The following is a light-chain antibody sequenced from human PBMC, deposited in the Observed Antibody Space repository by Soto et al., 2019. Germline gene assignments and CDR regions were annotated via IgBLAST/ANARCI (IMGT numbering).Light chain of an antibody. CDR3: AAWDDSLNGPL. Sequence: QSVLTQPPSASGTPGQRVTISCSGSSSNIGSNAVNWYQQLPGTAPTLLIYSNNQRPSGVPDRFSGSKSGTSASLAVNGLQSEDEADYYCAAWDDSLNGPLFGGGFKLTVL. V-gene: IGLV1-44*01. J-gene: IGLJ3*02. CDR2: SNN. CDR1: SSNIGSNA.